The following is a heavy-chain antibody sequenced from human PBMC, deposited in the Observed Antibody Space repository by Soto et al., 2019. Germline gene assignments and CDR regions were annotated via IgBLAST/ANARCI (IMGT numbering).Heavy chain of an antibody. D-gene: IGHD3-10*01. Sequence: SETLSLTCTVSGASISSGDSFWSWIRQPPGKGLEWIAYIYSSGSTYYNPSLKRRVAISIDTSKNQFSLNLSSLTAADTAVYYCARDRYYYGSGSLDYYYGMDVWGQGTTVT. CDR3: ARDRYYYGSGSLDYYYGMDV. J-gene: IGHJ6*02. CDR2: IYSSGST. V-gene: IGHV4-30-4*01. CDR1: GASISSGDSF.